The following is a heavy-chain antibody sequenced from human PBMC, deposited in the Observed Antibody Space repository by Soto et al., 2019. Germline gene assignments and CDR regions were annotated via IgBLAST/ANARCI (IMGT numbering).Heavy chain of an antibody. D-gene: IGHD6-25*01. V-gene: IGHV4-59*08. CDR3: ARRGEAAPGPYYFDY. Sequence: WTWIRQAPGKGLEWIGYLSYTGNTNYNPSLKSRVTMSVDTSKNQFSLRLGSVTAADTAVYYCARRGEAAPGPYYFDYWGQGTLVTVSS. J-gene: IGHJ4*02. CDR2: LSYTGNT.